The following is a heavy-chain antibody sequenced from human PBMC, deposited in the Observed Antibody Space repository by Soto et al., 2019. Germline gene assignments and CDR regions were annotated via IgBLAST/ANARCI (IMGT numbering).Heavy chain of an antibody. CDR1: GVSISSSSYY. J-gene: IGHJ6*02. D-gene: IGHD2-15*01. Sequence: SETLSLTCTVSGVSISSSSYYWGWIRQPPGKGLEWIGSIYYSGSTYYNPSLKSRVTISVDTSKNQFSPRLSSVTAADTAVYYCARGGWSMDVWGQGTTVTVSS. CDR2: IYYSGST. V-gene: IGHV4-39*07. CDR3: ARGGWSMDV.